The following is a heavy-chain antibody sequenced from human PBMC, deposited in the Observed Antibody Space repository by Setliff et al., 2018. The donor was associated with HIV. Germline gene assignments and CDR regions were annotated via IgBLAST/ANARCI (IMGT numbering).Heavy chain of an antibody. J-gene: IGHJ4*02. CDR2: IYSTGST. CDR3: AKGAGFYGDYTFDH. V-gene: IGHV4-59*11. Sequence: SETLSLTCTVSGPSINIHYWSWIRQSPGKAFEWIGYIYSTGSTNYNPSLQRRVTISMVASRNQFSLKVTSVTAADTAVYYCAKGAGFYGDYTFDHWGQGTPVTVSS. D-gene: IGHD4-17*01. CDR1: GPSINIHY.